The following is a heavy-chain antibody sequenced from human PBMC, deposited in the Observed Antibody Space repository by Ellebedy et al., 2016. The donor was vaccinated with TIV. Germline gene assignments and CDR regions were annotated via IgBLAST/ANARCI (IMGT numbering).Heavy chain of an antibody. V-gene: IGHV4-34*01. J-gene: IGHJ3*02. CDR1: GGSFSGYY. Sequence: SETLSLXXAVYGGSFSGYYWSWIRQPPGKGLEWIGEINHSGSTNYNPSLKSRVTISVDTSKNQFSLKLSSVTAADTAVYYCARGGISFWSGYWSRAAFDIWGQGTMVTVSS. D-gene: IGHD3-3*01. CDR3: ARGGISFWSGYWSRAAFDI. CDR2: INHSGST.